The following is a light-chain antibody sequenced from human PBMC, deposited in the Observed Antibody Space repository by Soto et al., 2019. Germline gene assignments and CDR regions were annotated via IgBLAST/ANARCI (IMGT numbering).Light chain of an antibody. Sequence: QSALTQPPSVSGSPGQSVAISCTGTSSDVGSYNRVSWYQQPPGAAPKLMIYEVSNRPSGVPDRFSGSKSGNTASLTISELQAEDEDDYYCNSYTGSNCYGVGPGTKVNVL. V-gene: IGLV2-18*02. CDR1: SSDVGSYNR. CDR3: NSYTGSNCYG. CDR2: EVS. J-gene: IGLJ1*01.